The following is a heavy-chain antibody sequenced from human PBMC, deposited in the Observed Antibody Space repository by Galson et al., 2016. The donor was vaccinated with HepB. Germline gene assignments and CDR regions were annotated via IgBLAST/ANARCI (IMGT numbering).Heavy chain of an antibody. CDR3: AHRGHDGSGRNWFDH. D-gene: IGHD3-22*01. Sequence: PALVKPTQTLTLTCTFSGFSLSTSGVGVNRIRQPPGKALEWLALIYWDDDKVYSPSLKSRLTISKDTSKNQVVLTMTNMDPVDTATYYCAHRGHDGSGRNWFDHWGQGIMVTVSS. J-gene: IGHJ5*02. V-gene: IGHV2-5*02. CDR2: IYWDDDK. CDR1: GFSLSTSGVG.